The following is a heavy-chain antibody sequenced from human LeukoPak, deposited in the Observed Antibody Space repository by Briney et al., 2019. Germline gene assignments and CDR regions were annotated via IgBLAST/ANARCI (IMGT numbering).Heavy chain of an antibody. J-gene: IGHJ4*02. CDR1: GFTFSSFA. CDR2: ISGRGRGGGT. CDR3: AKVGIDGSGPFDH. Sequence: GGSLRLSCAASGFTFSSFALRWVRQAPGKGLEWVSAISGRGRGGGTNYADSVKGRFTISRDNSKNTLYLQMNSLRAEDTAVYYCAKVGIDGSGPFDHWGQGTLVTVSS. V-gene: IGHV3-23*01. D-gene: IGHD3-10*01.